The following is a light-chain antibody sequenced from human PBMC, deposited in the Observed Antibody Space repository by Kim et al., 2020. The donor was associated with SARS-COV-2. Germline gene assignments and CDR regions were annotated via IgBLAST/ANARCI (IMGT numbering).Light chain of an antibody. Sequence: SPGESATLSCRASQSVSSYLAWYQQKPGQAPRLLIYDASNRATGIPARFSGSGSGTDFTLTISSLEPEDFAVYYCQQRSNWPPYTFGQGTKLEI. V-gene: IGKV3-11*01. CDR1: QSVSSY. J-gene: IGKJ2*01. CDR3: QQRSNWPPYT. CDR2: DAS.